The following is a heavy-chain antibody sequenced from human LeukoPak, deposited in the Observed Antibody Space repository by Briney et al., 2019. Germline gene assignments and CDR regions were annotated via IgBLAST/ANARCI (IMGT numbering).Heavy chain of an antibody. J-gene: IGHJ4*02. CDR1: GFSLTICW. D-gene: IGHD5-24*01. CDR3: AIHGDGYNYDFDY. V-gene: IGHV5-10-1*01. CDR2: IDPSDSYA. Sequence: GESLKISCKGSGFSLTICWISSASQMPGKGLEWMGRIDPSDSYANYSPSFQGHVTISADKSISTAYLQWSSLKASDTALYYCAIHGDGYNYDFDYWGQGTLVTVSS.